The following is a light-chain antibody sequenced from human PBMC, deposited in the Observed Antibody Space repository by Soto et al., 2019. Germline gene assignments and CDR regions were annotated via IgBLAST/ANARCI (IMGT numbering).Light chain of an antibody. CDR2: EVT. J-gene: IGLJ1*01. CDR3: SSYAGSNNFV. V-gene: IGLV2-8*01. CDR1: SSNIGSNYD. Sequence: QSVLTQPPSVSGAPGQRVTISCTGSSSNIGSNYDVHWYQQHPGKAPKLVIYEVTKRPSGVPDRVSASKSGNTASLTVSGLRAEDEADYYCSSYAGSNNFVFGSGTKLTVL.